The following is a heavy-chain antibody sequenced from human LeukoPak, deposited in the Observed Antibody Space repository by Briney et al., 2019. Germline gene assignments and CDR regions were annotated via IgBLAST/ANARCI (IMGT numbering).Heavy chain of an antibody. D-gene: IGHD3-9*01. CDR3: ARMIGRYWVY. J-gene: IGHJ4*02. Sequence: GESLKISCKGSGYSFTSYWIGWVRQMPGKGLGWMGIIYPGDSNTRYSPSFQGQVTISADNSISTAYLQWSSLKASDTAVYYCARMIGRYWVYWGQGTLVTVSS. CDR2: IYPGDSNT. CDR1: GYSFTSYW. V-gene: IGHV5-51*01.